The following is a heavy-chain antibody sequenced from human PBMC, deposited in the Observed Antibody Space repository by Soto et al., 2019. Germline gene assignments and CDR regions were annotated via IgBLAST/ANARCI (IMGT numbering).Heavy chain of an antibody. J-gene: IGHJ6*02. CDR1: GFTFSSYA. D-gene: IGHD6-19*01. CDR2: ISGSGGST. Sequence: GGSLRLSCAASGFTFSSYAMSWVRQAPGKGLEWVSAISGSGGSTYYADSVKVRFTISRDNSKNTLYLQMNSLRAEDTAVYYCAKWGSSGWYGMDVWGQGTTVTVSS. CDR3: AKWGSSGWYGMDV. V-gene: IGHV3-23*01.